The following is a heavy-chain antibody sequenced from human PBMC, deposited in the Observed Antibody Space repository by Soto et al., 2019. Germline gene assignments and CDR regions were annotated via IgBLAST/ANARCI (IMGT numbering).Heavy chain of an antibody. Sequence: SVKVSCKASGYTFTSYGISWVRQAPGQGLEWMGGIIPIFGTANYAQKFQGRVTITADESTSTAYMELSSLRSEDTAVYYCARAKDVVVVVAATAYYYYGMDVWGQGTTVTVSS. V-gene: IGHV1-69*13. D-gene: IGHD2-15*01. CDR2: IIPIFGTA. CDR1: GYTFTSYG. J-gene: IGHJ6*02. CDR3: ARAKDVVVVVAATAYYYYGMDV.